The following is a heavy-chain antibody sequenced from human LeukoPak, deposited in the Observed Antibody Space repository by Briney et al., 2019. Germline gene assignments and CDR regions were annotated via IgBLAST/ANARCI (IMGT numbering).Heavy chain of an antibody. D-gene: IGHD4-17*01. J-gene: IGHJ5*02. Sequence: PSETLSLTCTVSGGSVSSGSYYWGCIRQPPGKGLEWIGSIYYSGSTYYNPSLKSRVTISVDTSKNQFSLKLSSVTAADTAVYYCARQPDYGDYGGWFDPWGQGTLVTVSS. CDR1: GGSVSSGSYY. CDR2: IYYSGST. V-gene: IGHV4-39*01. CDR3: ARQPDYGDYGGWFDP.